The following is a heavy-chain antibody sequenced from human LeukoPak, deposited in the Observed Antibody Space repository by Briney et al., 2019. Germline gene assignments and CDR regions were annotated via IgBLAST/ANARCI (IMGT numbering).Heavy chain of an antibody. D-gene: IGHD4-23*01. CDR3: AREHGGNYIDY. Sequence: SETLSLTCTVSGGSVSSGTYYWSWIRQPPGKGLEWIGYISYSGSTNYNPSLKSRVTISVDTSKNQFSLKLSSVTATDTAVYYCAREHGGNYIDYWGQGTLVTVSS. CDR2: ISYSGST. J-gene: IGHJ4*02. V-gene: IGHV4-61*01. CDR1: GGSVSSGTYY.